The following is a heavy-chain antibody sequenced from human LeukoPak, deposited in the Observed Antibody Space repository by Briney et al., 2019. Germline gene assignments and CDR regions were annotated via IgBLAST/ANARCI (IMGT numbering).Heavy chain of an antibody. Sequence: SETLSLTCAVYGGSFSGYYWSWTRQPPGKGLEWIGEINHSGSTNYNPSLKSRVTISVDTSKNQFSLKLSSVTAADTAVYYCARGRRSGYYTDYWGQGTLVTVSS. CDR2: INHSGST. CDR1: GGSFSGYY. D-gene: IGHD3-22*01. CDR3: ARGRRSGYYTDY. V-gene: IGHV4-34*01. J-gene: IGHJ4*02.